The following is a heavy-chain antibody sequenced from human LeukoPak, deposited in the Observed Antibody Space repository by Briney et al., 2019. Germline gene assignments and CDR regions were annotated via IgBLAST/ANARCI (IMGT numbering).Heavy chain of an antibody. CDR1: GFTFSSYA. Sequence: GGSLRLSCAASGFTFSSYAMSWVRQAPGKGLGWVSAISGSGGSTYYADSVKGRFTISRDNSKNTLCLQMNSLRAEDTAVYYCAKAAYCSSTSCSDEYYYYYYGMDVWGQGTTVTVSS. D-gene: IGHD2-2*01. V-gene: IGHV3-23*01. J-gene: IGHJ6*02. CDR3: AKAAYCSSTSCSDEYYYYYYGMDV. CDR2: ISGSGGST.